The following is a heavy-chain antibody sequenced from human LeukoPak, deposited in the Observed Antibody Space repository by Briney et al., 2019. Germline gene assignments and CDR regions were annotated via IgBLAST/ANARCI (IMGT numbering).Heavy chain of an antibody. J-gene: IGHJ4*02. D-gene: IGHD1-26*01. CDR1: GFTFSGFG. Sequence: GGSLRLSCAASGFTFSGFGMTWVRQAPGRGLVWFSNIVSSDTYYGDSVEGRFTSSRDNSTNTVYLQMNSLRVEDTAVYYCAKLPLVGTFFDYWGQGTLVTVSS. V-gene: IGHV3-23*01. CDR3: AKLPLVGTFFDY. CDR2: IVSSDT.